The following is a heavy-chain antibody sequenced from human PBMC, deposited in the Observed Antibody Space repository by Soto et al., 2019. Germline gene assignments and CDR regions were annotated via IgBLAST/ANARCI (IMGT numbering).Heavy chain of an antibody. CDR2: IYDSGSN. V-gene: IGHV4-59*01. J-gene: IGHJ5*02. CDR1: GDSIGSYY. D-gene: IGHD2-2*01. Sequence: PSETLSLTCTVSGDSIGSYYWSWIRQPPGKGLEWIGYIYDSGSNHYNPSLKSRVTISEDTSKNQFSLKLSSVTAADTAVYYCAREYCSSTSCLNWFDPWGQGTLVTVSS. CDR3: AREYCSSTSCLNWFDP.